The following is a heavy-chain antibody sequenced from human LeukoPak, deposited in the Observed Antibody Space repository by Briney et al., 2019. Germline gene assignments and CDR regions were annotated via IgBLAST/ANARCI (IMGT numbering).Heavy chain of an antibody. D-gene: IGHD3-10*01. V-gene: IGHV4-4*07. CDR2: IYTSGST. CDR1: GGSISSYY. CDR3: ASTTMVRGVNLGDNWFDP. Sequence: SETLSLTCTVSGGSISSYYWSWIRQPAGKGLEWIGRIYTSGSTNYNPSLKSRVTISVDTSKNQFSLKLSSVTAADTAVYYCASTTMVRGVNLGDNWFDPWGQGTLVTVSS. J-gene: IGHJ5*02.